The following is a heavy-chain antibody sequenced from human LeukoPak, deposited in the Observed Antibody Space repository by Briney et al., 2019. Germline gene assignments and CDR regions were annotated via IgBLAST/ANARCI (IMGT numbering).Heavy chain of an antibody. J-gene: IGHJ6*04. CDR2: ISSSSSSI. V-gene: IGHV3-48*04. CDR3: ARRPPIGDVVVPAASTAGYGMDV. CDR1: GFTFSSYG. D-gene: IGHD2-2*01. Sequence: PGGSLRLSCAASGFTFSSYGMNWVRQAPGKGLEWVSYISSSSSSIYYADSVKGRFTISRDNAKNSLYLQMNSLRAEDTAVYYCARRPPIGDVVVPAASTAGYGMDVWGKGTTVTVHS.